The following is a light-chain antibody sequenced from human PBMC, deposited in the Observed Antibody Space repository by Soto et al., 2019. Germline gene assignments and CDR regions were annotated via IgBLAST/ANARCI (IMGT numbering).Light chain of an antibody. CDR3: KSYAGSNTYV. Sequence: QTVVTQEPSFSVSPGGTVTLTCGVSSGSVSTRYYPSWYQQTPGQAPRTLIYSTSTRSSGVPDRFSGSKSGNTASLTVSGLQAADEADYFCKSYAGSNTYVFGSGTKLTVL. CDR2: STS. J-gene: IGLJ1*01. CDR1: SGSVSTRYY. V-gene: IGLV8-61*01.